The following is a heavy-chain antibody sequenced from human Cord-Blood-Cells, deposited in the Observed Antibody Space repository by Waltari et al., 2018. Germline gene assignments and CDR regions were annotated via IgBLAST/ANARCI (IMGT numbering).Heavy chain of an antibody. CDR2: IIPIFGTA. D-gene: IGHD6-13*01. J-gene: IGHJ5*02. CDR3: ARVGSIAATTNWFDP. Sequence: QVQLVQSGAEVKKPGSSVKVSCKASGGTFSSYAISLVRQAPGQGLEWMGGIIPIFGTANYAQKFQGRVTITADESTSTAFMELSSLRSEDTAVYYCARVGSIAATTNWFDPWGQGTLVTVSS. V-gene: IGHV1-69*01. CDR1: GGTFSSYA.